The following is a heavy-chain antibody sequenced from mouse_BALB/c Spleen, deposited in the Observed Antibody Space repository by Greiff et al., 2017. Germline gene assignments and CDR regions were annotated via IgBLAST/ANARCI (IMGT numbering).Heavy chain of an antibody. D-gene: IGHD2-3*01. V-gene: IGHV1-47*01. Sequence: VQGVESGAELVKPGASVKMSCKAFGYTFTTYPIEWMKQNHGKSLEWIGNFHPYNDDTKYNEKFKGTGKLTVEKSSSTVYLELSRLTSDDSAVYYCARHDGYYGAMDYWGQGTSVTVSS. CDR1: GYTFTTYP. J-gene: IGHJ4*01. CDR3: ARHDGYYGAMDY. CDR2: FHPYNDDT.